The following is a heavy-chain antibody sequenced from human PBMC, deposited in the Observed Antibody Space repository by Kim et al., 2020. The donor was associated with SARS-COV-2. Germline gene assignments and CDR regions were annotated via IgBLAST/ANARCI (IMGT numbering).Heavy chain of an antibody. J-gene: IGHJ4*02. V-gene: IGHV4-34*01. CDR3: ARGGVGATSVGRDY. Sequence: TPSPKSRVTISVDTSKNQFSLKLSSVTAADTAVYYCARGGVGATSVGRDYWGQGTLVTVSS. D-gene: IGHD1-26*01.